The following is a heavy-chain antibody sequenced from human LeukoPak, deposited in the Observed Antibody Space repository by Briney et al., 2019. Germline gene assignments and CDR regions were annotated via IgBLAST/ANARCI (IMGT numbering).Heavy chain of an antibody. V-gene: IGHV1-8*01. J-gene: IGHJ6*04. CDR1: GYTFTSYD. Sequence: ASVKVSCKVSGYTFTSYDINWVRQATGQGLEWMGWMNPNSGNTGYAQKFQGRVTMTRNTAISTAYMELSSLRSEDTAVYYCAREPQKDYYVWGSYRPGLVDVWGKGTTVTVSS. D-gene: IGHD3-16*02. CDR3: AREPQKDYYVWGSYRPGLVDV. CDR2: MNPNSGNT.